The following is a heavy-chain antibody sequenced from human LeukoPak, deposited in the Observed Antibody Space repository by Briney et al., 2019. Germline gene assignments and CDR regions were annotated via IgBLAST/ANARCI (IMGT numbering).Heavy chain of an antibody. CDR2: ISGVGST. D-gene: IGHD3-22*01. CDR3: AXSGYYYDSSGSSS. J-gene: IGHJ5*02. CDR1: GFTVSNNY. Sequence: GGSLRLSCAASGFTVSNNYMSWVRQAPGKGLEWVSSISGVGSTSYADSVKGRFTISRDNSRTTLYLQMDSLRPEDTAVYYCAXSGYYYDSSGSSSWGQGTLVTVSS. V-gene: IGHV3-66*01.